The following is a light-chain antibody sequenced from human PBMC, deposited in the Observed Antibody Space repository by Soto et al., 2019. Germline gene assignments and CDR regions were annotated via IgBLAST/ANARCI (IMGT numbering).Light chain of an antibody. CDR2: EVS. CDR1: SSDVGSYDF. CDR3: SSYSSSTVRYV. Sequence: QSALTQPASVSGSPGQSITMSCTGTSSDVGSYDFVSWYQQHPGKAPKLLIYEVSNRPSGVSARFSGSKSDNTASLTISGLQAADEADYFCSSYSSSTVRYVFGSGTKLTGL. J-gene: IGLJ1*01. V-gene: IGLV2-14*01.